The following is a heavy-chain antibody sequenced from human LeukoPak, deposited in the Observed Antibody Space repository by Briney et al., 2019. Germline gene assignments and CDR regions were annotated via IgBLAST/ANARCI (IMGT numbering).Heavy chain of an antibody. V-gene: IGHV1-18*01. CDR2: ISAYNGNT. Sequence: ASVKVSCKASGYTFTSYGISWVRQAPGQGLEWMGWISAYNGNTNYAQKLQGRVTMTTDTSTSTAYMELSSLRSEDTAVYYCARGAKGQVVITEPNAFDIWGQGTMVTVSS. CDR1: GYTFTSYG. CDR3: ARGAKGQVVITEPNAFDI. J-gene: IGHJ3*02. D-gene: IGHD3-22*01.